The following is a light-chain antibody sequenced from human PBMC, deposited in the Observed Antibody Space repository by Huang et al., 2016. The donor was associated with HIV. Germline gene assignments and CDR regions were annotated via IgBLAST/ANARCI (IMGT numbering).Light chain of an antibody. Sequence: EIVMTQSPATLSVSPGERATLSCRASQNMGDNLTWYQHKPGQAPRLLIYGASTRATGIPPRFGGSGSGTEFTLTISGLESEEFAVYYCQQFNNWPPRFTFGPGTTVDVK. V-gene: IGKV3-15*01. J-gene: IGKJ3*01. CDR3: QQFNNWPPRFT. CDR1: QNMGDN. CDR2: GAS.